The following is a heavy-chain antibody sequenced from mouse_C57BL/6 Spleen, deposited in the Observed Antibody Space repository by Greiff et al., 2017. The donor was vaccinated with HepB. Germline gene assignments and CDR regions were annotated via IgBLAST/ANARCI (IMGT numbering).Heavy chain of an antibody. J-gene: IGHJ2*01. Sequence: DVQLQESGPGLVKPSQSLSLTCSVTGYSITSGYYWNWIRQFPGNKLEWMGYISYDGSNNYNPSLKNRISITRDTSKNQFFLKLNSVTTEDTATYYCARGERYGDYFDYWGQGTTLTVSS. CDR3: ARGERYGDYFDY. V-gene: IGHV3-6*01. CDR1: GYSITSGYY. D-gene: IGHD1-1*01. CDR2: ISYDGSN.